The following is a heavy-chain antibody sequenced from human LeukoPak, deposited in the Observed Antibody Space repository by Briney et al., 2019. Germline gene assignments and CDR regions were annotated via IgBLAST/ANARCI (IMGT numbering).Heavy chain of an antibody. CDR3: ARATGVLPLNYYYYGMDV. CDR2: INHSGST. Sequence: SETLSLTCAVYGGSFSGYYWSWIRQPPGKGLEWIGEINHSGSTNYNPSLKSRVTISVDTSKNQFSLKLSSVTAADTAVYYCARATGVLPLNYYYYGMDVWGQGTTVTVSS. V-gene: IGHV4-34*01. J-gene: IGHJ6*02. CDR1: GGSFSGYY.